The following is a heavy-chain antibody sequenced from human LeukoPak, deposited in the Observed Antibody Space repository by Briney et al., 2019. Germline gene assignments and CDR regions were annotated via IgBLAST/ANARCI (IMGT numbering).Heavy chain of an antibody. J-gene: IGHJ4*02. CDR2: IISNTNDI. CDR1: GFTFSSYA. D-gene: IGHD4-17*01. Sequence: GGSLRLSCAASGFTFSSYAMNWVRQAPGKGLEWVSSIISNTNDIQYADSVKGRFTISRDNAKNSLFLQINSLRAEDTAVYYCARDGAPYGDYHWFDYWGQGTLVTVSS. CDR3: ARDGAPYGDYHWFDY. V-gene: IGHV3-21*06.